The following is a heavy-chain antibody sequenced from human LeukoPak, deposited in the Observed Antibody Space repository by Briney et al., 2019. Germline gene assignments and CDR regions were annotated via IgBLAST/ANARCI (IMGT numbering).Heavy chain of an antibody. V-gene: IGHV1-46*01. CDR1: GYTFSSFY. J-gene: IGHJ6*03. CDR3: ARGPQWRGDYYYMDV. D-gene: IGHD6-19*01. Sequence: ASVKISCKASGYTFSSFYIHWVRQAPEQGLEWMAIVNPGSGSTNYAPKFQGRLTVTRDTSTSTVYMELRSLRSEDTAVYYCARGPQWRGDYYYMDVWGRGTTVTVSS. CDR2: VNPGSGST.